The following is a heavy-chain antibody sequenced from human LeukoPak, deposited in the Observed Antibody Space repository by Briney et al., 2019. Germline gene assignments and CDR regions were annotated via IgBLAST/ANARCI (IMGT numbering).Heavy chain of an antibody. CDR1: GFTFSSYS. D-gene: IGHD2-15*01. CDR3: ARGELGDCSGGSCYFDY. CDR2: ISSSSSYI. V-gene: IGHV3-21*01. J-gene: IGHJ4*02. Sequence: GGSLRLSCAASGFTFSSYSMNWVRQAPGKGLEWVSSISSSSSYIYYADSVKGRFTISRDIAKNSLYLQMHSLKAEDTAVYYCARGELGDCSGGSCYFDYWGQGTLVTVSS.